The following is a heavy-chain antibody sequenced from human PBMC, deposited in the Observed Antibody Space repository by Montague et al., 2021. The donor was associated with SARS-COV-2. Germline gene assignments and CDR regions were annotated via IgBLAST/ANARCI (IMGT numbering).Heavy chain of an antibody. CDR1: GDSISTSY. CDR2: IYYSCRT. V-gene: IGHV4-59*01. Sequence: SETLSLTCTVSGDSISTSYWAWIRQPPGKGLELISYIYYSCRTSNNSSLKSRVTISVDTSKNQVSLNLSSVTAADTAVYFCARADRRSHDTTHRYYYKGMDRWGQGTTVTVSS. J-gene: IGHJ6*02. CDR3: ARADRRSHDTTHRYYYKGMDR. D-gene: IGHD3-16*01.